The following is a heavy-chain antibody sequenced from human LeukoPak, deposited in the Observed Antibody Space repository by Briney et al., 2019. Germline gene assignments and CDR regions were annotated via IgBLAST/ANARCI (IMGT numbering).Heavy chain of an antibody. CDR2: ISGSGGST. D-gene: IGHD5-12*01. CDR1: GFSFSSYA. CDR3: ARNENSGWGYFDY. V-gene: IGHV3-23*01. Sequence: GGSLRLSCAASGFSFSSYAMDWVRQAPGKGLDWVSSISGSGGSTFHADSVKGRFTISRDNSKNTLYLQMNSLRVEDTAVYYCARNENSGWGYFDYWGQGTLVTVSS. J-gene: IGHJ4*02.